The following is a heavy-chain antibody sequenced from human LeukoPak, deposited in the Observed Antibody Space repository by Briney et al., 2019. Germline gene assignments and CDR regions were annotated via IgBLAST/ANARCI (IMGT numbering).Heavy chain of an antibody. V-gene: IGHV3-23*01. CDR2: ISSGGDST. CDR1: GFTFSSYA. D-gene: IGHD3-22*01. Sequence: GGSLRLSCAASGFTFSSYAMSWVRQAPGKGLEWVSVISSGGDSTYYADSVKGRFTISRDNSKNTVSLQMNSLGAEDTAVHYCAKFSGVSSGYYAFDYWGQGTLVTVSS. J-gene: IGHJ4*02. CDR3: AKFSGVSSGYYAFDY.